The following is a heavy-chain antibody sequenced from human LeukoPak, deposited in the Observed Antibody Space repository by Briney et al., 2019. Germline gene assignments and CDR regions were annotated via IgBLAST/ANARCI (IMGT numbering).Heavy chain of an antibody. V-gene: IGHV3-7*01. CDR3: ARNIESIAAAGRRYFQH. Sequence: HPGGSLRLSCAASGFTFSSYWMSWVRQAPGKGLEWVASIKQDGSEKYYVDSVKGRFTISRDNAKNSLYLQMNSLRAEDTAVYYCARNIESIAAAGRRYFQHWGQGTLVTVSS. D-gene: IGHD6-13*01. J-gene: IGHJ1*01. CDR2: IKQDGSEK. CDR1: GFTFSSYW.